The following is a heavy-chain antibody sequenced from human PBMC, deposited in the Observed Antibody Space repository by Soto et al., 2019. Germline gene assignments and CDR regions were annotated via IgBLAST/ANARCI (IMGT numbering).Heavy chain of an antibody. J-gene: IGHJ4*02. V-gene: IGHV3-23*01. D-gene: IGHD6-19*01. CDR2: ISGSGGST. CDR3: AKDDSSGTFDY. Sequence: EVQLLESGGGLVQPGGSLRLSCAASGFTFSSYAISWVRQAPGKGLEWVAAISGSGGSTYYADSVKGRFTISRDNSKKTLYLQMNSLRAEDTAVYYCAKDDSSGTFDYWGQGTLVTVSS. CDR1: GFTFSSYA.